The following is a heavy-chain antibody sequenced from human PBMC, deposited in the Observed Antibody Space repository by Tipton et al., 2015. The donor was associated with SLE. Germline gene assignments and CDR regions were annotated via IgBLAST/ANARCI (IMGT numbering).Heavy chain of an antibody. D-gene: IGHD1-26*01. CDR1: GGSFSGYY. CDR2: INHSGST. V-gene: IGHV4-34*01. CDR3: ASWEASSWMDV. J-gene: IGHJ6*02. Sequence: TLSLTCAVYGGSFSGYYWRWIRQPPGKGMAWLGEINHSGSTNYNPSLKSRVTISVDTSKNQFSLKLSSVTAADTAVYYCASWEASSWMDVWGQGSTVTGSS.